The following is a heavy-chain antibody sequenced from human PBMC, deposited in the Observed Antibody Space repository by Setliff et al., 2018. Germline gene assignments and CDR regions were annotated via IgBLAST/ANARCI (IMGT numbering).Heavy chain of an antibody. Sequence: LSLTCTVTGGSFDSGTHYWSWIRQPAGKVPEWIGLIQGTGNTNYNPSLQSRATISIDTSKNQISLKITSVTAADTALYSCAGTPARGTTWLSPFDYWGQGILVTVSS. V-gene: IGHV4-61*02. CDR2: IQGTGNT. CDR1: GGSFDSGTHY. CDR3: AGTPARGTTWLSPFDY. D-gene: IGHD3-9*01. J-gene: IGHJ4*02.